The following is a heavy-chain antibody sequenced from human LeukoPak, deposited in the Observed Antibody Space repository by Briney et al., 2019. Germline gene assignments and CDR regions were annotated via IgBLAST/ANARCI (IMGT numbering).Heavy chain of an antibody. D-gene: IGHD6-13*01. CDR1: GFTVSSNY. Sequence: GGSLRLSCAASGFTVSSNYMSWVRQAPGKGLEWVSVIYSGGSTYYADSVKGRFTISRDNSKNTLYLQMNSLRAEDTAVYYCARTAYSSSWYVDYWGQGTLVTVSS. CDR2: IYSGGST. J-gene: IGHJ4*02. V-gene: IGHV3-66*01. CDR3: ARTAYSSSWYVDY.